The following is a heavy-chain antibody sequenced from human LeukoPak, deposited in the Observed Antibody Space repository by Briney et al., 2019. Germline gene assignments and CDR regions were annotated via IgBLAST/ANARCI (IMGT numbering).Heavy chain of an antibody. J-gene: IGHJ5*02. V-gene: IGHV3-21*01. CDR3: ARESGRGGYDIGL. Sequence: PGGSLRLSCAASGFTFSYDSINWVRQAPGQGLEWVSSISSGSSYIYYADSVKGRFTISRDNSKSTLFLQMNSLRVEDTAAYFCARESGRGGYDIGLWGQGTLVTVSS. CDR1: GFTFSYDS. CDR2: ISSGSSYI. D-gene: IGHD3-9*01.